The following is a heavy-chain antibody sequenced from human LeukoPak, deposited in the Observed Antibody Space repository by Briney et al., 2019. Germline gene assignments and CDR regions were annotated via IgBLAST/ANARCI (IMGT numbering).Heavy chain of an antibody. CDR3: ARGRGVVATTTQGD. D-gene: IGHD1-26*01. J-gene: IGHJ4*02. Sequence: GGSLRLSCAVSGFTFSSYEMNWVRQAPGKGLEWVSYISSSGTCIYYADSVKGRFTISRDNAKNSLYLQMNSLRAEDTGVYYCARGRGVVATTTQGDWGQGTLVTVSS. CDR1: GFTFSSYE. CDR2: ISSSGTCI. V-gene: IGHV3-48*03.